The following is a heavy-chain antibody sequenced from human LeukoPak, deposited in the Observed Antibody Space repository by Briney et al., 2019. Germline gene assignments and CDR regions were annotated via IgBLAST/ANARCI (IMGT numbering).Heavy chain of an antibody. V-gene: IGHV1-69*13. J-gene: IGHJ4*02. D-gene: IGHD4-23*01. CDR1: GGTFSSYA. Sequence: ASVKVSCKASGGTFSSYAISWVRQAPGQGLEWMGGIIPIFGTANYAQKFQGRVTITADEPTSTAYMELSSLRSEDTAVYYCARDRGYGGNSGYFDYWGQGTLVTVSS. CDR3: ARDRGYGGNSGYFDY. CDR2: IIPIFGTA.